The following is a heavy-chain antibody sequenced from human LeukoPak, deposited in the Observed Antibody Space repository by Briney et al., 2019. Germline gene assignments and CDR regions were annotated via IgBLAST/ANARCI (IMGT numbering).Heavy chain of an antibody. J-gene: IGHJ4*02. V-gene: IGHV4-4*02. CDR2: IYHGGST. CDR3: AKGEDHGSGTVHFAS. D-gene: IGHD3-10*01. Sequence: SETLSLSCAVSGGSISSSNWWSWVRQPPGKGLEWIGEIYHGGSTNYNPSLKSRVAMSVDRSRNQFSLQLSSVTAADTAVYYCAKGEDHGSGTVHFASWGQGTLVTVSS. CDR1: GGSISSSNW.